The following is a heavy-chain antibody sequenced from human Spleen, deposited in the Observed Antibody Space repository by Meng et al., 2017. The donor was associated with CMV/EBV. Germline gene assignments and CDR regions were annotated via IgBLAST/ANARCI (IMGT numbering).Heavy chain of an antibody. CDR3: ARLEMTTNFDY. D-gene: IGHD5-24*01. V-gene: IGHV3-11*04. Sequence: LSCAASGFTFSDYYMNWIRQAPGKGLEWVSCVNCSGSTIYYADSVKGRFTISRDNAKNSLYLQMDSLRAEDTAVYYCARLEMTTNFDYWGQGTLVTVSS. CDR2: VNCSGSTI. CDR1: GFTFSDYY. J-gene: IGHJ4*02.